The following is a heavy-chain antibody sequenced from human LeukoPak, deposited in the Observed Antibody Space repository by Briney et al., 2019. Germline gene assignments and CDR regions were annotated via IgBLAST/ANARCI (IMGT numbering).Heavy chain of an antibody. Sequence: SETLSLTCAVYGGSFSGYYWSWIRQPPGKELEWIGEINHSGSTNYNPSLKSRVTISVDTSKNQFSLKLSSVTAADTAVYYCARGNPRFRFVVVPAAKSWFDPWGQGTLVTVSS. CDR1: GGSFSGYY. V-gene: IGHV4-34*01. J-gene: IGHJ5*02. CDR2: INHSGST. D-gene: IGHD2-2*01. CDR3: ARGNPRFRFVVVPAAKSWFDP.